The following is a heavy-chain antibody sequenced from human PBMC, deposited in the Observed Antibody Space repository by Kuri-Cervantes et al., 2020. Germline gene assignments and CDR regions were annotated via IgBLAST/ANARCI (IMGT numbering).Heavy chain of an antibody. CDR2: MNPNSGNT. CDR1: GHTFTGYY. D-gene: IGHD6-13*01. V-gene: IGHV1-8*02. Sequence: ASVKVSCKASGHTFTGYYMHWVRQATGQGLEWMGWMNPNSGNTGYAQKFQGRVTMTRNTSISTAYMELSSLRSEDTAVYYCARGNLGGYMANWFDPWGQGTLVTVSS. J-gene: IGHJ5*02. CDR3: ARGNLGGYMANWFDP.